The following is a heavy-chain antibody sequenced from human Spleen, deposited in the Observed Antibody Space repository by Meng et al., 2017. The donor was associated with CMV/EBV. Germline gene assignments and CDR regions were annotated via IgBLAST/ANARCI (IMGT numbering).Heavy chain of an antibody. CDR3: AREDYYYYGMDV. V-gene: IGHV6-1*01. J-gene: IGHJ6*02. Sequence: SQTLSLTCAISGDSVSSNTTAWNWIRQSPSRGLEWLGRTYYKSKWYNDYAVSVKSRIALNPDTSKNQFSLQLNSVTPEDTAVYYCAREDYYYYGMDVWGQGTTVTVSS. CDR1: GDSVSSNTTA. CDR2: TYYKSKWYN.